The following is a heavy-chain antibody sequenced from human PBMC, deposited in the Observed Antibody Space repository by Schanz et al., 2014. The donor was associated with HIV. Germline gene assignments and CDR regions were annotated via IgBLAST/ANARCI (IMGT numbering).Heavy chain of an antibody. J-gene: IGHJ4*02. V-gene: IGHV3-30*19. CDR1: GFIFSSYG. CDR3: ARETRSCGGDCYPLDY. D-gene: IGHD2-21*02. Sequence: QVQLVESGGGVVQPGRSLRLSCAASGFIFSSYGMYWVRQAPGKGLEGGAVISYDGNKKYYADSVKGRFTISRDNAKNSLYLQMNSLRPEDTAVYYCARETRSCGGDCYPLDYWGQGTLVTVSS. CDR2: ISYDGNKK.